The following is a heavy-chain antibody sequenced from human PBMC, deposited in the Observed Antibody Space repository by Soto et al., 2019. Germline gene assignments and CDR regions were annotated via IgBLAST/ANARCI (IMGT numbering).Heavy chain of an antibody. CDR1: GYSFTSYW. J-gene: IGHJ3*02. D-gene: IGHD2-2*02. CDR2: IYPGDSDT. Sequence: VESLKISCKGSGYSFTSYWICCGLQMPGKGLEWMGIIYPGDSDTRYSPSFQGQVTISADKSISTAYLQWSSLKASDTAMYYCAIYPPGAPDAFDIWGQGTMVTVSS. V-gene: IGHV5-51*01. CDR3: AIYPPGAPDAFDI.